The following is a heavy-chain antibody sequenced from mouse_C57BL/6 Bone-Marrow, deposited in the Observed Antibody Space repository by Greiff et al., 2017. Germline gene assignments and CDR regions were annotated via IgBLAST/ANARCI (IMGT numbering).Heavy chain of an antibody. J-gene: IGHJ1*03. Sequence: QVQLQQPGAELVKPGASVKMSCKASGYTFTSYWITWVKQRPGQGLEWIGDIYPGSGSTTYNEKFKSKATLTVDTSSSTAYMQLSSLTSEDSAVYYCARDGSSYCWYFDVWGTGTTVTVSS. CDR3: ARDGSSYCWYFDV. CDR1: GYTFTSYW. D-gene: IGHD1-1*01. CDR2: IYPGSGST. V-gene: IGHV1-55*01.